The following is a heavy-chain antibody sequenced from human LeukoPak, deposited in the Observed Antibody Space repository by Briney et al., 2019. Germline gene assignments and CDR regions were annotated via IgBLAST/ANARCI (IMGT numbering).Heavy chain of an antibody. J-gene: IGHJ5*02. CDR3: ARRFRGVLES. Sequence: PGGSLRLSCAASGFTFTDYHMSWIRQAPGKGLEWVSYISNTGSTIYYVDSVKGRFTISRDIAKSSLYLQMSSLRAEDTAVYYCARRFRGVLESWDQGTLVTVSS. V-gene: IGHV3-11*01. CDR1: GFTFTDYH. CDR2: ISNTGSTI. D-gene: IGHD3-10*01.